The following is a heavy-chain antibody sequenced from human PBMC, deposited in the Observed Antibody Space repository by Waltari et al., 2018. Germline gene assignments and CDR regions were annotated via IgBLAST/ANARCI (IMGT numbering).Heavy chain of an antibody. D-gene: IGHD4-4*01. CDR1: GFTFSSYA. V-gene: IGHV3-23*01. CDR3: AKVLGTTVTRYYFDY. CDR2: ISGSGGST. Sequence: EVQLLESGGGLVQPGGSLRLSCAASGFTFSSYAMSWVRQARGKGLGWVAAISGSGGSTYSADSVKGRFTISRDNSKNTLYLQMNSLRAEDTAVYYCAKVLGTTVTRYYFDYWGQGTLVTVSS. J-gene: IGHJ4*02.